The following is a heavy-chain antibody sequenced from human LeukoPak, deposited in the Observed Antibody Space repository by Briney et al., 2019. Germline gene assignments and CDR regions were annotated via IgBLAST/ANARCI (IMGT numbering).Heavy chain of an antibody. CDR1: GYTFTSYG. J-gene: IGHJ4*02. CDR2: ISAYNGNT. V-gene: IGHV1-18*01. Sequence: ASVKVSCKASGYTFTSYGISWVRQAPEQGLEWMGWISAYNGNTNYAQKLQGRVTMTTDTSTSTAYMELRSLRSDDTAVYYCARDLGYSSSSGRFDYWGQGTLVTVSS. D-gene: IGHD6-6*01. CDR3: ARDLGYSSSSGRFDY.